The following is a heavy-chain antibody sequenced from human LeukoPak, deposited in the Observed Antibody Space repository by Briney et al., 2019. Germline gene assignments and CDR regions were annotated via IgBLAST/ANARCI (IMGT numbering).Heavy chain of an antibody. Sequence: PGGSLRPSCAASGFTFDDYTMHWVRQGPGKGLEWVSLISWDGSNTYYADSVKGRFTIFRDNSKYSLYLQMNSLRTEDSALYYCAKGTGKSTLNWFDPWGQGTLVTVSS. D-gene: IGHD1-14*01. V-gene: IGHV3-43*01. J-gene: IGHJ5*02. CDR1: GFTFDDYT. CDR3: AKGTGKSTLNWFDP. CDR2: ISWDGSNT.